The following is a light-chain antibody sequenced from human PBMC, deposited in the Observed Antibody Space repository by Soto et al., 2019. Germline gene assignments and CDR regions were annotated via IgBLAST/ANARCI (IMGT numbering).Light chain of an antibody. J-gene: IGLJ1*01. V-gene: IGLV2-14*01. Sequence: QSALTQPASVSGSPGQSITISCTGTSSDLGRYNYVSWYQQHPGKAPKLMIYDVSDRPSGVSNRFSGSKSGNTASLTISGLQAEDEADYYCTSYTSSSTYVFGTGTQLTVL. CDR3: TSYTSSSTYV. CDR1: SSDLGRYNY. CDR2: DVS.